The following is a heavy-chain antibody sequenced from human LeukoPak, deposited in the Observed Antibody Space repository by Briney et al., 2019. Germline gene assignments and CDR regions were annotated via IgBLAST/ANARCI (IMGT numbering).Heavy chain of an antibody. CDR1: GFTVSSNY. J-gene: IGHJ3*02. V-gene: IGHV3-11*04. Sequence: GGSLRLSCAASGFTVSSNYMSWVRQAPGKGLEWVSYISSSGSTIYYADSVKGRFTISRDNAKNSLYLQMNSLRAEDTAVYYCARGCRGSSWYGDAFDIWGQGTMVTVSS. CDR2: ISSSGSTI. D-gene: IGHD6-13*01. CDR3: ARGCRGSSWYGDAFDI.